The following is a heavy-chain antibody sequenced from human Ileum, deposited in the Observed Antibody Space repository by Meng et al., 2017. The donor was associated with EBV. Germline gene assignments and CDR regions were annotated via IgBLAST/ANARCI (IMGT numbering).Heavy chain of an antibody. J-gene: IGHJ4*02. CDR3: ARSIVVVPAAIYY. D-gene: IGHD2-2*01. CDR2: IYYSGSN. CDR1: AGSSSSSSSY. Sequence: PWLVTPSPTLSLTRTVCAGSSSSSSSYWRWVRGNRGKWLAWIRSIYYSGSNYYNPSRKSRVTISVDTSKNQFSLKLSCVTAADTAVYYCARSIVVVPAAIYYWGQGTLVTVSS. V-gene: IGHV4-39*01.